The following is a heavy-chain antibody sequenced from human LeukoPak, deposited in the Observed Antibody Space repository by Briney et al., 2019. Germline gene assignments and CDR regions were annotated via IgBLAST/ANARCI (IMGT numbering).Heavy chain of an antibody. D-gene: IGHD3-10*01. J-gene: IGHJ5*02. V-gene: IGHV4-39*01. Sequence: PSETLSLTCTVSGGSISSSSYYWGWNRQPPGKGLEWIGSIYYSGSTYYNPSLKSRVTISVDTSKNQFSLKLSSVTAADTAVYYCARHGYWFDPWGQGTLVTVSS. CDR2: IYYSGST. CDR3: ARHGYWFDP. CDR1: GGSISSSSYY.